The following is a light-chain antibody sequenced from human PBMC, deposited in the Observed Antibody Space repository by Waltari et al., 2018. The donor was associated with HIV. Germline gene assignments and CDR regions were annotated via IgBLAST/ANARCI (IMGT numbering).Light chain of an antibody. Sequence: QSALPQPASVSGSPGQSITISCTGPSSDINYENYVSWYQHHPGKAPKVIISEVTNRPSGVSSRFSGSKSGNTATLTISGLQAEDEADYFCTSYVSSASPEFGGWTRLTVL. CDR3: TSYVSSASPE. V-gene: IGLV2-14*01. CDR1: SSDINYENY. J-gene: IGLJ3*02. CDR2: EVT.